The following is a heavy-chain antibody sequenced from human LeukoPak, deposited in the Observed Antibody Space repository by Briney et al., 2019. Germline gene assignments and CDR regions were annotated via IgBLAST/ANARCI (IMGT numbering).Heavy chain of an antibody. Sequence: GGSLRLSCAASGFTFSNSWMHWVRQAPGEGLVWVSRINGAGSSTNYADSVKGRFTISRDNAKNTLYLQMNSLRAEDTAVYYCARGVDNSYGCVFWGQGTLVTVSS. J-gene: IGHJ4*02. CDR2: INGAGSST. D-gene: IGHD5-18*01. V-gene: IGHV3-74*01. CDR1: GFTFSNSW. CDR3: ARGVDNSYGCVF.